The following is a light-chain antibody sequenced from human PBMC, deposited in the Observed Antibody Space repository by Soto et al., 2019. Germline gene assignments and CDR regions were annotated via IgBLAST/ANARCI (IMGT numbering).Light chain of an antibody. CDR1: QSISNW. CDR2: KAS. V-gene: IGKV1-5*03. Sequence: DIQMTQSPSTLSASVGDRVTITFRASQSISNWLAWYQQRPGKAPRLLIYKASNLESGVPSRFSGSGSGTEFTLIITSLQPDDSATYYCQQYNSYSWTFGQGTKVDI. J-gene: IGKJ1*01. CDR3: QQYNSYSWT.